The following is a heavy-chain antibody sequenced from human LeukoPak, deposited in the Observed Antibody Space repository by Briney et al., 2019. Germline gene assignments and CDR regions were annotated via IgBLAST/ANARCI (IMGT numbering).Heavy chain of an antibody. V-gene: IGHV3-20*04. CDR2: INWNGGST. Sequence: GGSLRLSCAASGFTFDDYGMGWVRQAPGKGLEWVSGINWNGGSTGYADSVKGRFTISRDNAKNSLYLQMNSLRAEDTALYYCARRAGVPAAMRFDYWGQGTLVTVSS. D-gene: IGHD2-2*01. CDR1: GFTFDDYG. CDR3: ARRAGVPAAMRFDY. J-gene: IGHJ4*02.